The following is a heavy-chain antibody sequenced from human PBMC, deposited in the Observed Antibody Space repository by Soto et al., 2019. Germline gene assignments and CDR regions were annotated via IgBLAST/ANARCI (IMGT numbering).Heavy chain of an antibody. D-gene: IGHD2-15*01. J-gene: IGHJ6*02. CDR1: GYTFTSYA. CDR2: INAGNGNT. Sequence: ASVKVSCKASGYTFTSYAMHWVRQAPGQRLEWMGWINAGNGNTKYSQKFQGRVTITRETSASTAYMELSSLRSEDTAVYYCARVPIVVVVAAMYYGMDVWGQGTTVTVS. V-gene: IGHV1-3*01. CDR3: ARVPIVVVVAAMYYGMDV.